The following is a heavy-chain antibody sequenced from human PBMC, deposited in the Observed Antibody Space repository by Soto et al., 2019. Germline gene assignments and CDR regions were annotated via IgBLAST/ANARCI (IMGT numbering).Heavy chain of an antibody. V-gene: IGHV1-18*01. CDR3: GSAGQQLAQDDYYPLTGMDV. Sequence: QFQLVQSGAEVKKPGASVKVSCKASGYNFTRFGISWVRQAPGHGLEWMGWMGAHSGHTRQAQKFQGRLTMTTGASTNTACIALRSPTADDTALYYCGSAGQQLAQDDYYPLTGMDVWCKGITLSVSS. D-gene: IGHD6-13*01. J-gene: IGHJ6*04. CDR2: MGAHSGHT. CDR1: GYNFTRFG.